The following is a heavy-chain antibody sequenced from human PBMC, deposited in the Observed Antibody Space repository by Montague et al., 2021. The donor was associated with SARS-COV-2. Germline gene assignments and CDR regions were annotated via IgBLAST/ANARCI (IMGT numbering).Heavy chain of an antibody. Sequence: SETLSLTCNVSGGSISSTYWWTWVRQSPGKGLEWIGEMHHSGSTNYNPSLKSRATISVGKSKNTFSLKLKYATAADTAVYYCAKPSICDGSACYWYFDLWGRGTLVTASS. CDR3: AKPSICDGSACYWYFDL. CDR1: GGSISSTYW. V-gene: IGHV4-4*02. J-gene: IGHJ2*01. D-gene: IGHD3-22*01. CDR2: MHHSGST.